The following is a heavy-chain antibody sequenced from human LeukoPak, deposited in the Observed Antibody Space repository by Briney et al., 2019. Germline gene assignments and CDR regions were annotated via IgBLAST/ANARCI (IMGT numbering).Heavy chain of an antibody. CDR3: AREPFWSGYYSNLHFDY. V-gene: IGHV3-7*01. CDR2: IKQDGSEK. J-gene: IGHJ4*02. CDR1: GFTLSTYW. Sequence: GGSLRLSCAASGFTLSTYWMSWVRQAPGKGLEWVANIKQDGSEKYYVDSVKGRFTISRDNAKNSLYLQMDTLRGEDTAVYYCAREPFWSGYYSNLHFDYWGQGTLVTVSS. D-gene: IGHD3-3*01.